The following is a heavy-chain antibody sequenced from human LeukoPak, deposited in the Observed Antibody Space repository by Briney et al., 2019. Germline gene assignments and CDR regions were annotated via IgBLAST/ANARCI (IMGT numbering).Heavy chain of an antibody. CDR3: ARGNKVERPGYYYGMDV. Sequence: PSETLSLTCTVSGGSISSGDYYWSWIRQPPGKGLEWIGYIYYSGSTYYTPSLKSRVTISVDTSKNQFSLKLSSVTAADTAVYYCARGNKVERPGYYYGMDVWGQGTTVTVSS. D-gene: IGHD1-1*01. CDR2: IYYSGST. CDR1: GGSISSGDYY. J-gene: IGHJ6*02. V-gene: IGHV4-30-4*01.